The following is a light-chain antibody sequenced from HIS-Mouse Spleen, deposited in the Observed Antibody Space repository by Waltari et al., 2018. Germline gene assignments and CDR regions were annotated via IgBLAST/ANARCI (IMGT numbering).Light chain of an antibody. CDR1: SSDVGGYNY. V-gene: IGLV2-8*01. CDR2: EVS. Sequence: QSALTQPPSASGSPGQSVTISCTGTSSDVGGYNYVSWYQQHPGKAPKLMIYEVSKRPSGVPDRFSGSKSCITASLTVSGLQAEDEADYYCSSYAGSNNFVVFGGGTKLTVL. CDR3: SSYAGSNNFVV. J-gene: IGLJ2*01.